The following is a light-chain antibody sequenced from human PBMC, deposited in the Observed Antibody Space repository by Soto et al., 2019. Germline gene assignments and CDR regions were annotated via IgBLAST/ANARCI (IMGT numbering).Light chain of an antibody. V-gene: IGKV1-5*03. J-gene: IGKJ4*01. CDR3: HQYSYYSSIT. Sequence: DIQMTQSPSTLSASVGDRVTITCRASQSISRWLAWYQQKPGKAPRLLIYKASSVEGGVPSRFSCSGSGSHFTLTIGSPQPDDFATHYCHQYSYYSSITFGGGTKVEIE. CDR1: QSISRW. CDR2: KAS.